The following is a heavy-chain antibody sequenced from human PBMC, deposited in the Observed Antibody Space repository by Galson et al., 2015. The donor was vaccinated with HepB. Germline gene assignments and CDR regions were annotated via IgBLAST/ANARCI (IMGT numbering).Heavy chain of an antibody. CDR1: GYTLTELS. J-gene: IGHJ4*02. CDR3: ATYYSSSSGLWD. CDR2: FDPEDGET. Sequence: SVKVSCKVSGYTLTELSMHWVRQAPGKGLEWMGGFDPEDGETIYAQKFQGRVTMTEDTSTDTAYMELSSLRSEDTAVYYCATYYSSSSGLWDWGQGTLVTVSS. D-gene: IGHD6-6*01. V-gene: IGHV1-24*01.